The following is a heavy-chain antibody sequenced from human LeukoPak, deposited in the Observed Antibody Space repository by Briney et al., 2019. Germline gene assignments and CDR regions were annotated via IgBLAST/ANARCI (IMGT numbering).Heavy chain of an antibody. D-gene: IGHD3-22*01. CDR1: GGTFISYA. Sequence: ASVKVSCKASGGTFISYAISWVRQATGQGLAWMGGIIPIFGTANYAQKFQGRVTITADEYTSTAYMELSSLRSEYTAVYYCARGSDSSGDYDYWGQGTLVTVSS. CDR2: IIPIFGTA. V-gene: IGHV1-69*13. J-gene: IGHJ4*02. CDR3: ARGSDSSGDYDY.